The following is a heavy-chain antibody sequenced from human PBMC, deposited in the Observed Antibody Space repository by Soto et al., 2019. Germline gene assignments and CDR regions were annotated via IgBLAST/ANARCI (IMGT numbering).Heavy chain of an antibody. V-gene: IGHV3-48*01. D-gene: IGHD2-2*01. Sequence: EVQLVESGGGLVQPGGSLRLSCAASGFTFSSYSMNWVRQAPGKGLEWVSYISSSSSTIYYADSVKGRFTISRDNAKNSLYLQMNSLRAEDTAVYYCARVLPAARQYYYYYYMDVWGKGTTVTVSS. J-gene: IGHJ6*03. CDR2: ISSSSSTI. CDR3: ARVLPAARQYYYYYYMDV. CDR1: GFTFSSYS.